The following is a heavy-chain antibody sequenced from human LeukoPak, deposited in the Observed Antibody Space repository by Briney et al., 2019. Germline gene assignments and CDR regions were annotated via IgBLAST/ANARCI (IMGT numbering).Heavy chain of an antibody. V-gene: IGHV3-23*01. CDR3: AKGSSEWELLV. Sequence: PGGSLRLSCAASGVTVSGSYMSWVRQAPGKGLEWVSAISGSGGSTYYADSVKGRFTISRDNSKNTLYLQMNSLRAEDTAVYYCAKGSSEWELLVWGQGTLVTVSS. CDR1: GVTVSGSY. CDR2: ISGSGGST. D-gene: IGHD1-26*01. J-gene: IGHJ4*02.